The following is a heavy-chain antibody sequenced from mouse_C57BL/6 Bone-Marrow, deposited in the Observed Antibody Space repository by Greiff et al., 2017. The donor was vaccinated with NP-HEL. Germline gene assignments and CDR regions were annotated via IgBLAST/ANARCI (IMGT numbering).Heavy chain of an antibody. CDR2: IYPGDGDT. Sequence: VQLQQSGPELVKPGASVKISCKASGYAFSSSWMNWVKQRPGKGLEWIGRIYPGDGDTKYNGKFKGKATLTADKSSSTAYMQLSSLTSEDSAVYFCARSMPTDPWFAYWGQGTLVTVSA. CDR1: GYAFSSSW. V-gene: IGHV1-82*01. J-gene: IGHJ3*01. CDR3: ARSMPTDPWFAY. D-gene: IGHD1-1*01.